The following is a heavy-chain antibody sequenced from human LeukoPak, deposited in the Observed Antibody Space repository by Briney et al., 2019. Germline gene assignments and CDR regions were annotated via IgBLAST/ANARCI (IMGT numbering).Heavy chain of an antibody. CDR3: ARVPYCSSTSCFSWFDP. CDR1: GFTFSTHW. J-gene: IGHJ5*02. D-gene: IGHD2-2*01. CDR2: IKQDGSEK. Sequence: PGGSLRLSCAASGFTFSTHWLSWVRQAPGKGLEWVANIKQDGSEKYYMDSVKGRFTISRDNAKNALYLQMSSLRAEDTAMYYCARVPYCSSTSCFSWFDPWGQGTLVTVSS. V-gene: IGHV3-7*01.